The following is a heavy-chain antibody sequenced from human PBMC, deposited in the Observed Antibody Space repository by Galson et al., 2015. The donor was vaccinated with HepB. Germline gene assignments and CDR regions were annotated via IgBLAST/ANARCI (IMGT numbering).Heavy chain of an antibody. CDR3: ARDLSSFGPHYFDY. Sequence: SLRLSCAASGFSFSGHAMNWVRQAPGKGLEWISHISRSGTTTYYADSVKGRFTVSRDNAKNSVYLQMNSLGDEDTAVYYCARDLSSFGPHYFDYWGQGTLVTVSS. V-gene: IGHV3-48*02. CDR2: ISRSGTTT. CDR1: GFSFSGHA. D-gene: IGHD3-3*02. J-gene: IGHJ4*02.